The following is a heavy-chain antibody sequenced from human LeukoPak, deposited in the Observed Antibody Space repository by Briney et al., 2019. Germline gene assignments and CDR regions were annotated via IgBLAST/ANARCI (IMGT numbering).Heavy chain of an antibody. CDR3: ARDVTHYDFWSGYMSP. Sequence: SETLSLTCTVSGGSISSSSYYWGWIRQPPGKGLEWIGSIYYSGSTYYNPSLKSRVTISVDTSKNQFSLKLSSVTAADTAVYYCARDVTHYDFWSGYMSPWGQGTLVTVSS. D-gene: IGHD3-3*01. V-gene: IGHV4-39*07. J-gene: IGHJ5*02. CDR2: IYYSGST. CDR1: GGSISSSSYY.